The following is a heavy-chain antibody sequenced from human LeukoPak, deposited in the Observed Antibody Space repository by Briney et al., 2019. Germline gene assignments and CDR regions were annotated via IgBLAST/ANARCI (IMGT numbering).Heavy chain of an antibody. CDR2: ISGSGGST. Sequence: GGSLRLSCAASGFTFSSYAMSWVRQAPGKGLEWVSAISGSGGSTYYADSVKGRFTISRDNSKNTLYLQMNNLRAEDTAVYYCAKDRHGDHGYFDYWGQGTLVTVSS. V-gene: IGHV3-23*01. J-gene: IGHJ4*02. CDR3: AKDRHGDHGYFDY. CDR1: GFTFSSYA. D-gene: IGHD4-17*01.